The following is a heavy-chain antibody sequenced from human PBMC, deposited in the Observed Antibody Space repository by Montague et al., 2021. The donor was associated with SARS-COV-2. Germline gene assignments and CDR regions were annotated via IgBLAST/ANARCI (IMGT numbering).Heavy chain of an antibody. J-gene: IGHJ5*02. CDR3: ARGYSGSYDCFDA. CDR2: ISYDGNNR. CDR1: GFTFSSYA. D-gene: IGHD1-26*01. Sequence: LRLSCAASGFTFSSYAMHWVRQAPGTGLEWLTVISYDGNNRYYTDTVRGRFTISRDNSKNTLYLQMNSLRPEDTAVFYCARGYSGSYDCFDAWGQGALVTVSS. V-gene: IGHV3-30-3*01.